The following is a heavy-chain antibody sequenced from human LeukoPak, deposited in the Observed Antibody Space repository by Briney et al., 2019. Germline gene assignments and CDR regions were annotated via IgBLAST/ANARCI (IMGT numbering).Heavy chain of an antibody. CDR2: IYYSGST. J-gene: IGHJ5*02. V-gene: IGHV4-59*01. CDR1: GGSISSYY. CDR3: ARDLGPNWFDP. Sequence: PSETLSLACTVSGGSISSYYWSWIRQPPGKGLEWIGYIYYSGSTNYNPSLKSRVTISVDTSKNQFSLKLSSVTAADTAVYYCARDLGPNWFDPWGQGTLVTVSS.